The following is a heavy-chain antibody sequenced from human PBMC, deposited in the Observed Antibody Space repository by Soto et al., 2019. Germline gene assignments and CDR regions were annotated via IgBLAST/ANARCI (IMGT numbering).Heavy chain of an antibody. V-gene: IGHV3-11*01. Sequence: HVQLVESGGGLVEPGGSLRLSCAASGFSFSDYYVNWIRQAPGKGLEWISYTGRSLYPIYYADSVKGPFSISRDSAKNSVFLQMNRLRVEDTAVYYCARDNRSFWNGYYRRYDYYGMDVWGRGTTVIVSS. D-gene: IGHD3-3*01. CDR1: GFSFSDYY. CDR3: ARDNRSFWNGYYRRYDYYGMDV. CDR2: TGRSLYPI. J-gene: IGHJ6*02.